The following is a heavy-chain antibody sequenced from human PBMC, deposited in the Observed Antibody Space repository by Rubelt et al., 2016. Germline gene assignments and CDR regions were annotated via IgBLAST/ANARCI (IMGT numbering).Heavy chain of an antibody. CDR2: ISGSGTST. Sequence: EVQLLESGGGLVKPGGSLRLSCAASGFTFNSYAMSWVRQAPGKGLEWVSAISGSGTSTYYADSVKGRFTISRDNSTHTLYLQMNSLGAEDTAVYFCAKEPDFWSAQNWFDPWGQGTLVTVSS. CDR3: AKEPDFWSAQNWFDP. V-gene: IGHV3-23*01. D-gene: IGHD3-3*01. J-gene: IGHJ5*02. CDR1: GFTFNSYA.